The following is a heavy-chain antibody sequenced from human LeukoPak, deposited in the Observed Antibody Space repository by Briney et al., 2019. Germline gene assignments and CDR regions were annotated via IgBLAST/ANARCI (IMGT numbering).Heavy chain of an antibody. CDR2: ISSSSSYI. J-gene: IGHJ3*02. CDR3: ARDLTMVIDAFDI. V-gene: IGHV3-21*01. CDR1: GFTFSSYS. D-gene: IGHD4/OR15-4a*01. Sequence: SGGSLRLSCAASGFTFSSYSMNWVRQAPGKGLEWVSSISSSSSYIYYADSVKGRFTISRDNAKNSLYLQMNSLRAEDKAVYYCARDLTMVIDAFDIWGQGTMVTVSS.